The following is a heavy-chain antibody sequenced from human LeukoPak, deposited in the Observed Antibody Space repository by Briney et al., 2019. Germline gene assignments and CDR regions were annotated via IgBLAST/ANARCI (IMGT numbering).Heavy chain of an antibody. CDR3: ARDATFDAFDI. J-gene: IGHJ3*02. CDR2: IYYSGST. Sequence: SETLSLTCTVSGGSISSYYWGWIRQPPGKGLEWIGSIYYSGSTYYNPSLKSRVTISVDTSKNQFSLKLSSVTAADTAVYYCARDATFDAFDIWGQGTMVTVSS. V-gene: IGHV4-39*07. CDR1: GGSISSYY.